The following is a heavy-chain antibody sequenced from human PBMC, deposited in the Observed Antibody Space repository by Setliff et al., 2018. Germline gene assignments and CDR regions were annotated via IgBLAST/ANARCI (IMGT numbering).Heavy chain of an antibody. V-gene: IGHV1-46*01. CDR2: INVSGGSA. D-gene: IGHD3-16*02. CDR3: ARDPLYRENLSRVFDF. Sequence: ASVKVSCKTSGYSFISYYMYWVRQAPGQGLEWMGIINVSGGSASYAQNLQGRVTLTTDTSTTTAYMELRSLRSDDTAVYYCARDPLYRENLSRVFDFWGQGTMVTVSS. CDR1: GYSFISYY. J-gene: IGHJ3*01.